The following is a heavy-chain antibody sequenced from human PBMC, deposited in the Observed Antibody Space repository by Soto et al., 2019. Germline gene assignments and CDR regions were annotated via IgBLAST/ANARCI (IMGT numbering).Heavy chain of an antibody. D-gene: IGHD3-16*02. CDR3: ARDTRLRSLEWSKKGTYYFDH. Sequence: ASVKVSCKASGYTFTSYAMHWVRQAPGQRPEWMGWINAGNGNTKYSQKFQGRVTITRDTSASTAYMELSSLRSEDTAVYYCARDTRLRSLEWSKKGTYYFDHWGQGALVTVSS. V-gene: IGHV1-3*01. J-gene: IGHJ4*02. CDR2: INAGNGNT. CDR1: GYTFTSYA.